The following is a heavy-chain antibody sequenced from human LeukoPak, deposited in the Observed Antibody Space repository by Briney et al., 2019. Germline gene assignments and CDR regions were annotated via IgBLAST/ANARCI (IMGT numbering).Heavy chain of an antibody. Sequence: GGSLRLSCVASGFSFSSDWMTWVRQVPGKGLEWVTNIKGDGRETYYVDSVKGRFSVFRDNAKNSLYLQMNSLRAEDTAVYYCARDAGVRYSYGSTFDYWGQGTLVTVSS. V-gene: IGHV3-7*01. CDR1: GFSFSSDW. CDR3: ARDAGVRYSYGSTFDY. D-gene: IGHD5-18*01. CDR2: IKGDGRET. J-gene: IGHJ4*02.